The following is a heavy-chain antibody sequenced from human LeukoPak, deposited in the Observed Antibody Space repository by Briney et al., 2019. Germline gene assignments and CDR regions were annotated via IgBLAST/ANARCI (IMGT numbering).Heavy chain of an antibody. CDR1: GGSISSSNW. CDR3: ARDLACLAVAGCFVL. J-gene: IGHJ4*02. Sequence: SGTLSLTCAVSGGSISSSNWWRWVRQPPGKGLEWIGEIYHSGSTNYNPSLKSRVTISVDKSKNQFSLKLSSVTAADTAVYYCARDLACLAVAGCFVLWGQGTLVTVSS. V-gene: IGHV4-4*02. D-gene: IGHD6-19*01. CDR2: IYHSGST.